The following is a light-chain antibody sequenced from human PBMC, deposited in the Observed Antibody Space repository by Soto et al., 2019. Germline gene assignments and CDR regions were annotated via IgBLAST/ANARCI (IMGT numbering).Light chain of an antibody. Sequence: ELVLTQSPGTLSLSPGERATLSCRASQSVSSSYLAWYQQKPGQAPRLLIYDASNRATGIPARFSGSGSGTGFTLTISSLEPEDFAVYYCQQRSRTFGQGTKVDIK. CDR2: DAS. CDR1: QSVSSSY. V-gene: IGKV3-11*01. J-gene: IGKJ1*01. CDR3: QQRSRT.